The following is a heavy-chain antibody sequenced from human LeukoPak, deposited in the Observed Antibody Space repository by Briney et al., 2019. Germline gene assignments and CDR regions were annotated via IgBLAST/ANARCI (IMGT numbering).Heavy chain of an antibody. CDR2: IYWHDDK. J-gene: IGHJ4*02. Sequence: SGPTLLQPTPTLTLTFTFSGFSLRTRGGGVGWIRQPPEKALEWLSLIYWHDDKRYSPSLKSRLTITKDTSKNQVVLTMTNMDPVDTATHYCAHPRGYSGYVGFDYWGQGTLVTVSS. D-gene: IGHD5-12*01. CDR3: AHPRGYSGYVGFDY. CDR1: GFSLRTRGGG. V-gene: IGHV2-5*01.